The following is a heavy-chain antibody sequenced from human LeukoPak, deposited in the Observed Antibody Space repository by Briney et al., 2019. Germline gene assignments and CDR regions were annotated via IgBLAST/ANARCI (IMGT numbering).Heavy chain of an antibody. CDR1: GYTFTGYY. J-gene: IGHJ4*02. D-gene: IGHD6-19*01. V-gene: IGHV1-2*02. CDR3: ATTEYSSGSNFDY. Sequence: ASVEVSCKASGYTFTGYYMHWVRQAPGQGLEWMGWINPNSGGTNYAQKFQGRVTMTRDTSISTAYMELSRQRSDDTAVYYCATTEYSSGSNFDYWGQGTLVTVSS. CDR2: INPNSGGT.